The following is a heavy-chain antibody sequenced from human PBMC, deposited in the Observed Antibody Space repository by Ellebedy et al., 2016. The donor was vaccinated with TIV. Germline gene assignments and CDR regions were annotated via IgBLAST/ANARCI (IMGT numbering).Heavy chain of an antibody. J-gene: IGHJ5*02. D-gene: IGHD5-18*01. CDR2: ISGSGGST. CDR1: GFTFSSYA. CDR3: AKEALRYSFYNWFDP. Sequence: GESLKISXAASGFTFSSYAMSWVRQAPGKGLEWVSAISGSGGSTYYADSVKGRFTISRDNSKNTLYLQMNSLRAEDTAVYYCAKEALRYSFYNWFDPWGQGTLVTVSS. V-gene: IGHV3-23*01.